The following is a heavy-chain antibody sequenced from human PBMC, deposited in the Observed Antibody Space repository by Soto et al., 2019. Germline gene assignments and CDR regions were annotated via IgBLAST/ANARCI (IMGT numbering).Heavy chain of an antibody. D-gene: IGHD5-18*01. CDR2: ISYDGSNK. Sequence: QVQLVESGGGVVQPGRSLRLSCAASGFTFSSYGMHWVRQAPGTGLEWVAVISYDGSNKYYADSVKGRFTISRDNSKNTLYLQMKSLRAEDTAVYYCAKGSTAMTYFDYWGQGTLVTVSS. J-gene: IGHJ4*02. V-gene: IGHV3-30*18. CDR3: AKGSTAMTYFDY. CDR1: GFTFSSYG.